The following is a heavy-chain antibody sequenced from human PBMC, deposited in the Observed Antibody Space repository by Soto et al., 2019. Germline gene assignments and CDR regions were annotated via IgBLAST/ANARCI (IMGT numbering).Heavy chain of an antibody. CDR2: ISAHNGNT. V-gene: IGHV1-18*01. CDR3: ARGRYGDY. J-gene: IGHJ4*02. Sequence: QVHPVQSGAEVKKPGASVKVSCKASGYTFTSYGITWVRQAPGQGLEWMGWISAHNGNTDYAQKLQGRVIVTRDTSTSTAYMELRGLISDDTAVYYCARGRYGDYWGQGALVTVSS. CDR1: GYTFTSYG. D-gene: IGHD1-1*01.